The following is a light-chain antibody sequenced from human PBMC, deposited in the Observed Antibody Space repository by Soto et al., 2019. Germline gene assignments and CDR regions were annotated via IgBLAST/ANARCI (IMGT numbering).Light chain of an antibody. V-gene: IGKV3-11*01. J-gene: IGKJ1*01. CDR3: HQRQSWPRT. CDR2: QTS. CDR1: QRLSRY. Sequence: VLTQSPGTLSLSPGDRASLSFRASQRLSRYFLAWYQHRPGQAPRLLIYQTSIWAAGIPARFSASGSGTDFTLTISDLQPEDFALYYCHQRQSWPRTFGQGTKVNI.